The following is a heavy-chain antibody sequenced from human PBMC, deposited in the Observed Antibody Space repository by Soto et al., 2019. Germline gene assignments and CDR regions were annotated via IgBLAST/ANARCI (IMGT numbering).Heavy chain of an antibody. V-gene: IGHV1-18*01. D-gene: IGHD3-10*01. CDR1: GYTFTSYG. J-gene: IGHJ5*02. CDR2: ISPYNGKT. CDR3: AGELLWFGELLYTFDP. Sequence: ASVKVSCKASGYTFTSYGISWVRQAPGQGLEWMGWISPYNGKTNYAQKLQGRVTITTDKSTSTAYMELSSLRSEDTAVYYCAGELLWFGELLYTFDPWGQGTLVTVSS.